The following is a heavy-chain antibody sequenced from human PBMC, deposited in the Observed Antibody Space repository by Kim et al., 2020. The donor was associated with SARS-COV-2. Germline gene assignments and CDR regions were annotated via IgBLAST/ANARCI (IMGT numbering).Heavy chain of an antibody. D-gene: IGHD5-12*01. Sequence: GGSLRLSCAASGFTFSSYAMHWVRQAPGKGLEWVAVISYDGSNKYYADSVKGRFTISRDNSKNTLYLQMNSLRAEDTAVYYCARELILNSRKWPRVDYWGQGTLVTVSS. J-gene: IGHJ4*02. CDR1: GFTFSSYA. V-gene: IGHV3-30-3*01. CDR3: ARELILNSRKWPRVDY. CDR2: ISYDGSNK.